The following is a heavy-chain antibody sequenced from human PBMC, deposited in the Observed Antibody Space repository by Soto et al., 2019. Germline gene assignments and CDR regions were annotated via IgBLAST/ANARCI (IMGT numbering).Heavy chain of an antibody. V-gene: IGHV3-72*01. J-gene: IGHJ4*02. CDR1: GFTFSDHY. CDR3: ARGDSRGWYGDYFDS. Sequence: EVQLVESGGGLVQPGGSLRLSCAASGFTFSDHYMDWVRQAPGKGLEWVGRTRNKANSYTTEYAASVKGRFTISRDDSKNSLYLQMNSRKPEDTAVYYCARGDSRGWYGDYFDSWGQEPLVTVSS. CDR2: TRNKANSYTT. D-gene: IGHD6-19*01.